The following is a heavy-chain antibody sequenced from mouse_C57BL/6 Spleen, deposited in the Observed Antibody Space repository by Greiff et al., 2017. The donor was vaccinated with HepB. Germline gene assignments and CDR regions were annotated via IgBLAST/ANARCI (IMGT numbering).Heavy chain of an antibody. V-gene: IGHV1-64*01. Sequence: QVQLKQSGAELVKPGASVKLSCKASGYTITSYWMHWVKQRPGQGLEWIGMIHPNSGSTNYNEKFKSKATLTVDKSSSTAYMQLSSLTSEDSAVYYCARFDSSGYVGFAYWGQGTLVTVSA. J-gene: IGHJ3*01. D-gene: IGHD3-2*02. CDR2: IHPNSGST. CDR1: GYTITSYW. CDR3: ARFDSSGYVGFAY.